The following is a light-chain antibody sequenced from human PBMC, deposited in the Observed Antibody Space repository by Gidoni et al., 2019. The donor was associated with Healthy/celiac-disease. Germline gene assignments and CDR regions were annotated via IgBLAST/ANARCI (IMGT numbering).Light chain of an antibody. V-gene: IGLV2-14*01. CDR2: DVS. CDR1: SSDVGGYNY. CDR3: SSYTSSSTLGRV. J-gene: IGLJ2*01. Sequence: QSALTPPASVSGSPGQSITISCTGTSSDVGGYNYVSWYQQHPGKAPKLMIYDVSNRPSGVSNRFSGSKSGNTASLTISGLQAEDEADYYCSSYTSSSTLGRVFGGGTKLTVL.